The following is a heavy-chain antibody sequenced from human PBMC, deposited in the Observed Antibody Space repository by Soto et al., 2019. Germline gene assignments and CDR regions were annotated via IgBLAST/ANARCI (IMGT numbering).Heavy chain of an antibody. V-gene: IGHV1-69*13. Sequence: ASVKVSCKAAGGTFSSYAISWGRQAPGQGLEWMGGIIPIFGTANYAQKFQGRVTITADESTSTAYMELSSLRSEDTAVYYCGLLIAVAAPVDYWGQGTLVTVS. J-gene: IGHJ4*02. CDR2: IIPIFGTA. CDR1: GGTFSSYA. CDR3: GLLIAVAAPVDY. D-gene: IGHD6-19*01.